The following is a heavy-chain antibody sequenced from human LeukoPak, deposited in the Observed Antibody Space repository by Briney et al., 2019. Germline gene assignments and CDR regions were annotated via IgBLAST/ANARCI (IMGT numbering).Heavy chain of an antibody. Sequence: GGSLRLSCAASGFTVRTNYMSWVRQAPGKGLEWVSLIYSGGSTYYTDPVKGRFTISRDNSKNTLFLQMNSLRAEDTAVYYCARGYSSGWYGDCWGQGTLVTVSS. D-gene: IGHD6-19*01. CDR3: ARGYSSGWYGDC. V-gene: IGHV3-53*01. CDR2: IYSGGST. J-gene: IGHJ4*02. CDR1: GFTVRTNY.